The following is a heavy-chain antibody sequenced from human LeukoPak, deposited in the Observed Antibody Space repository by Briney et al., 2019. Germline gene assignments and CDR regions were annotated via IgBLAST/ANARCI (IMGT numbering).Heavy chain of an antibody. V-gene: IGHV3-7*01. CDR3: ARDGLEMDIVLMVYTPLYYGMDV. CDR1: GFIFSSYW. J-gene: IGHJ6*02. D-gene: IGHD2-8*01. Sequence: GRSLRLSCAASGFIFSSYWMSWVRQAPGKGLEWVANIKQDGSEKYYVDSVKGRFTISRDNAKNSLYLQMNSLRAEDTAVYYCARDGLEMDIVLMVYTPLYYGMDVWGQGTTVTVSS. CDR2: IKQDGSEK.